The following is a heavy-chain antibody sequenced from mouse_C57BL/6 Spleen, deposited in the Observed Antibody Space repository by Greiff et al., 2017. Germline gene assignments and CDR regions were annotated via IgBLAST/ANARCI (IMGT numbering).Heavy chain of an antibody. D-gene: IGHD3-2*02. V-gene: IGHV5-16*01. CDR3: ARTAQPYYFDY. CDR1: GFTFSDYY. J-gene: IGHJ2*01. Sequence: DVKLVESEGGLVQPGSSMKLSCTASGFTFSDYYMAWVRQVPEKGLEWVANINYDGSSTYYLDSLKSRFIISRDNAKNILYLQMSSLKSEDTATYYCARTAQPYYFDYWGQGTTLTVSS. CDR2: INYDGSST.